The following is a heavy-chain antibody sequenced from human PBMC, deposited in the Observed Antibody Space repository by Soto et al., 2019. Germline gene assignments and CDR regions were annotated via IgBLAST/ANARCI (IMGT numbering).Heavy chain of an antibody. Sequence: EVQLLESGGGLVQPGGSMRLSCAASGFTFSSYAMSWVRQAPGKGLEWVSAISGSGGSTYYADSVKGRFTISRDNSKNTLYLQMNSLRAEDTAVYYCAKHKWELLDAFDIWGQGTMVTVSS. CDR1: GFTFSSYA. CDR3: AKHKWELLDAFDI. V-gene: IGHV3-23*01. D-gene: IGHD1-26*01. J-gene: IGHJ3*02. CDR2: ISGSGGST.